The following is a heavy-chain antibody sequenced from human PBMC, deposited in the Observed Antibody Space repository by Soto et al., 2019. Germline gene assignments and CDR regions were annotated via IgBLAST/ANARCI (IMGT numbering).Heavy chain of an antibody. V-gene: IGHV4-61*05. Sequence: SETLSLTCTVSDDSITSGAYYWSWIRQSPGKGLEWIGYIYYKGTTTYNPSLKSRVTIALDKSKNQFSLKVNSLTAADTAVYYCVRHNPSDNWNYDYWGQGVLVTVSS. CDR1: DDSITSGAYY. CDR2: IYYKGTT. J-gene: IGHJ4*02. D-gene: IGHD1-7*01. CDR3: VRHNPSDNWNYDY.